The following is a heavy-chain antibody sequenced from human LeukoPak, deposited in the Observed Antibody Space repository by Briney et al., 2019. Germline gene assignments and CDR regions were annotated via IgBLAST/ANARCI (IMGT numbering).Heavy chain of an antibody. CDR3: AKDFYDSSGYIHYFDY. J-gene: IGHJ4*02. CDR2: ISGSGGST. CDR1: GFTFSSYA. Sequence: GGSLRLSCAASGFTFSSYAMSWVRQAPGKGLEWVSAISGSGGSTYYADSVKGRFTISRDNSKNTLYLQMNSLRAEDTAVYYCAKDFYDSSGYIHYFDYWGQGTLVTVSP. V-gene: IGHV3-23*01. D-gene: IGHD3-22*01.